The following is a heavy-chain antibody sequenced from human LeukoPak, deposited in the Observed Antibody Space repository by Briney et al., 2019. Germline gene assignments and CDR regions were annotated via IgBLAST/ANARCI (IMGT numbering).Heavy chain of an antibody. CDR3: ARLDYYDSSGYPIDY. Sequence: SETLSLTCAVYGGSFSDYYWTWIRQPPGKGLEWIGSIYYSGSTYYNPSLKSRVTISVDTSKNQFSLKLSSVTAADTAVYYCARLDYYDSSGYPIDYWGQGTLVTVSS. D-gene: IGHD3-22*01. CDR2: IYYSGST. V-gene: IGHV4-34*01. CDR1: GGSFSDYY. J-gene: IGHJ4*02.